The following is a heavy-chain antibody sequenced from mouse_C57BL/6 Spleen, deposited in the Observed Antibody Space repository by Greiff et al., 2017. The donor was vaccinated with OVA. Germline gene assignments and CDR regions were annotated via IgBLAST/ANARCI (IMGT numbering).Heavy chain of an antibody. Sequence: EVQLQQSGPELVKPGASVKMSRKASGYTFTDYNMHWVKQSHGKSLEWIGYINPNNGGTSYNQKFKGKATLTVNKSSSTAYMELRSLTSEDSAVYYCARGGYYRYFDVWGTGTTVTVSS. J-gene: IGHJ1*03. V-gene: IGHV1-22*01. CDR3: ARGGYYRYFDV. CDR2: INPNNGGT. CDR1: GYTFTDYN. D-gene: IGHD2-12*01.